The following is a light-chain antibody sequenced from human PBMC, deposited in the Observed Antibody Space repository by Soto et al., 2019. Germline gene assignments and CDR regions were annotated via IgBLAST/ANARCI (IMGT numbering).Light chain of an antibody. J-gene: IGKJ2*01. CDR3: QQTYDTPHT. Sequence: DIQMTQSPFSLSASVGDRVTITCRASRSISNYLNWYQQKPGKAPNLLIYAASSLQSGVPSRFSGSGSGTDFTLSISSLQPEDFAAYYFQQTYDTPHTFGQGTKLEIK. V-gene: IGKV1-39*01. CDR2: AAS. CDR1: RSISNY.